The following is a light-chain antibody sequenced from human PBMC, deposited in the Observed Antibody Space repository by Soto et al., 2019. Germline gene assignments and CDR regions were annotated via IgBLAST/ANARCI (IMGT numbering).Light chain of an antibody. V-gene: IGLV2-14*01. CDR1: SSDVGAYNY. CDR3: SSYTSSSTPFV. CDR2: EVS. Sequence: QSALTQPASVSGSPGQSITISCTGTSSDVGAYNYVSWYQQHSGNAPKLIIFEVSNRPSGVSNRFSGSKSGYTASLTISGLQAEDEADYYCSSYTSSSTPFVFGTGTKVTVL. J-gene: IGLJ1*01.